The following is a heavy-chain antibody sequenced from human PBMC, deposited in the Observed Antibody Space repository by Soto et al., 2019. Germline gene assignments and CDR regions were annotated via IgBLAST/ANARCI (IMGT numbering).Heavy chain of an antibody. D-gene: IGHD2-15*01. J-gene: IGHJ4*02. Sequence: ASVKVSCKASGYTFTRYNVHWVRQAPGQGLEWMAIINPSGGTTYYVQKFEGRVTLTTDTSTSTVYMELSSLRSDDTAVYYCARVRGGGSEYSFDYWGQGTLVTVS. V-gene: IGHV1-46*01. CDR1: GYTFTRYN. CDR2: INPSGGTT. CDR3: ARVRGGGSEYSFDY.